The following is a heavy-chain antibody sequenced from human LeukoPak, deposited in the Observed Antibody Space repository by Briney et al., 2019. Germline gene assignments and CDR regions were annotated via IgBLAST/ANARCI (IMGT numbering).Heavy chain of an antibody. D-gene: IGHD6-6*01. Sequence: SETLSLTCTVSGGSISNYYWSWIRQPPGKGLEWVGNIYYSGSTYYNPSLRSRVTISVDTSKNQFSLRLSSVTAADTAVYYCASDKRPFDYWGQGTLVTVSS. CDR2: IYYSGST. CDR3: ASDKRPFDY. J-gene: IGHJ4*02. V-gene: IGHV4-59*04. CDR1: GGSISNYY.